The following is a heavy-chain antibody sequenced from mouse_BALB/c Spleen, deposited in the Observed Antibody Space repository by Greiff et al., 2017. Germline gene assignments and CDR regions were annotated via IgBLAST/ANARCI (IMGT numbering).Heavy chain of an antibody. D-gene: IGHD2-10*02. V-gene: IGHV2-9*02. CDR3: ARDRYGNFAY. Sequence: QVQLQQSGPGLVAPSQSLSITCTVSGFSLTSYGVHWVRQPPGKGLEWLGVIWAGGSTNYNSALMSRLSISKDNSKSQVFLKMNSLQTDDTAMYYCARDRYGNFAYWGQGTLVTVSA. J-gene: IGHJ3*01. CDR1: GFSLTSYG. CDR2: IWAGGST.